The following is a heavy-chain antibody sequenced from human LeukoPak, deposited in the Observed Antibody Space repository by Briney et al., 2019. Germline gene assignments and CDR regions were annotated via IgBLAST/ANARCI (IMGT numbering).Heavy chain of an antibody. J-gene: IGHJ5*01. CDR2: ITSSGTYI. V-gene: IGHV3-21*01. D-gene: IGHD3-22*01. Sequence: PGGSLRLSCAASGFTFSYYNMNWVRQAPGKAMEWVSSITSSGTYIFYADSVKGRFTISRDNSKDTLYLQMNSLKIEGTATYYCARVRRYSQYESSGYYADSWGQGTLVTVSS. CDR1: GFTFSYYN. CDR3: ARVRRYSQYESSGYYADS.